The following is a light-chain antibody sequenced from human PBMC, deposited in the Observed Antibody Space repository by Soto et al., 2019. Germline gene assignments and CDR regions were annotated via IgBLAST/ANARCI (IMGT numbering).Light chain of an antibody. J-gene: IGKJ1*01. CDR3: QQRTNWPPWT. V-gene: IGKV3-11*01. CDR1: QSVDVY. CDR2: DAS. Sequence: EIVLTQSPATLSLSPGERATLSCRASQSVDVYLAWYQQKPGQAPRLLIYDASNRATGIPARFSGSGSGTDFTLTISSLEPEDFAVYYSQQRTNWPPWTFGQGTKVEIK.